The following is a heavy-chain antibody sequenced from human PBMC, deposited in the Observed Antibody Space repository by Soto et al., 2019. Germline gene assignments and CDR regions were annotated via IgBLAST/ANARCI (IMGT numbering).Heavy chain of an antibody. CDR2: VNRDGSIT. D-gene: IGHD5-18*01. J-gene: IGHJ4*02. CDR3: TRDQRYSSAV. V-gene: IGHV3-74*01. Sequence: EVQLVESGGGLVQPGGSLRLSCAASGFDFTNSWMHWVRQAPGKGLVWVSHVNRDGSITTYADSVKGRFTISRDNAKNTVYLQMNSLRVEDTAVYYCTRDQRYSSAVWGQGTLVTVSS. CDR1: GFDFTNSW.